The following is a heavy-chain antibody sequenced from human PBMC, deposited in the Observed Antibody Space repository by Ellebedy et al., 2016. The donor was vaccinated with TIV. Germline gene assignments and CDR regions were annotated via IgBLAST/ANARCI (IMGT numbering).Heavy chain of an antibody. CDR2: TYYRSKWYI. CDR3: ARGVAASGFVY. CDR1: GDSVSSNSAA. J-gene: IGHJ4*02. D-gene: IGHD6-13*01. V-gene: IGHV6-1*01. Sequence: SQTLSLTCAITGDSVSSNSAAWSWVRQSPSRGLEWLGRTYYRSKWYIEYAVSVKSRMTISPDTSKNEFSLQLNSVTPEDTAIYYCARGVAASGFVYWGLGTLVTVSS.